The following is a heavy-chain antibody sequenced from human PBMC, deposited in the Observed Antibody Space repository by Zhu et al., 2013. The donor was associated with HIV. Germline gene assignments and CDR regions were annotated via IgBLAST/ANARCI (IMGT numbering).Heavy chain of an antibody. D-gene: IGHD3-3*01. CDR2: IIPMIDSV. CDR3: SRGPPVMVLGGVVRFHFDL. Sequence: QVQLVQSGAEVKKPGSSVKVSCKASGDTLSNSPISWLRQAAGHGLEWMGGIIPMIDSVNYAQMFQGRVTISADKSTSTVYMDVSSLRSDDTAVYYCSRGPPVMVLGGVVRFHFDLWGQGTLVTVSS. CDR1: GDTLSNSP. J-gene: IGHJ5*02. V-gene: IGHV1-69*06.